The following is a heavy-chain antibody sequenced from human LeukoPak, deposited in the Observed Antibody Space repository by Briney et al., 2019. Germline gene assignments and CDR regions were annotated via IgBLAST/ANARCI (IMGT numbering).Heavy chain of an antibody. CDR1: GYTFTDYH. D-gene: IGHD1-1*01. CDR3: ARVRAIAATGTGARYFQD. V-gene: IGHV1-2*02. CDR2: NNPNSGGT. Sequence: GASVKVSCKASGYTFTDYHIYWMRQAPGQGLEWMGWNNPNSGGTNYAQKFQGRVTMTRDTSTNTAYMELSRLRSDGTAVYFCARVRAIAATGTGARYFQDWGQGTLVTVSS. J-gene: IGHJ1*01.